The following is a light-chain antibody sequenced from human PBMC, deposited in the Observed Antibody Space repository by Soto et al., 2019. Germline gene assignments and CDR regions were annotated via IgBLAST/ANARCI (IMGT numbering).Light chain of an antibody. J-gene: IGKJ1*01. CDR2: GAS. Sequence: EIVLTQSPGTLSVSPGERATVSCRASQTVSSGFLAWYQQKVGQAPRLFIYGASTRATGIPARFSGSGSGTEFTLTISSLQSEDFAVYYCQQYNNWPARTFGQGTKVDIK. V-gene: IGKV3-15*01. CDR3: QQYNNWPART. CDR1: QTVSSG.